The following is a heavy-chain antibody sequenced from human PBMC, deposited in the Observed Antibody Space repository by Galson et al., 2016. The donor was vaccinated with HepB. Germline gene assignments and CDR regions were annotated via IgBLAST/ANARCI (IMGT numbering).Heavy chain of an antibody. Sequence: SLRLSCAGSGFTFSGFGMNWVRQAPGKGLEWVSSISRSSNYIDYADSVKGRFTVSRDNSKNTLYLQMNSLRAEDTAVYHCARGTFTFIVYWGQGTLVTVSS. J-gene: IGHJ4*02. CDR1: GFTFSGFG. D-gene: IGHD2/OR15-2a*01. V-gene: IGHV3-21*01. CDR2: ISRSSNYI. CDR3: ARGTFTFIVY.